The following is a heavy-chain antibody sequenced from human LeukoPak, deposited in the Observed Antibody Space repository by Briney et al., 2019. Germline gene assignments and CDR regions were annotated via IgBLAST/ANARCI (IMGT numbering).Heavy chain of an antibody. J-gene: IGHJ5*02. CDR3: ARGLTTVTTFNWFDP. CDR2: INHSGST. CDR1: GVSFSGYF. V-gene: IGHV4-34*01. D-gene: IGHD4-17*01. Sequence: NPSETLSLTCAVYGVSFSGYFWSWIRQPPGKGLEWIGEINHSGSTNYNPSLKSRVAISVDTSKNQFSLKLSSVTAADTAVYSCARGLTTVTTFNWFDPWGQGTLVAVSS.